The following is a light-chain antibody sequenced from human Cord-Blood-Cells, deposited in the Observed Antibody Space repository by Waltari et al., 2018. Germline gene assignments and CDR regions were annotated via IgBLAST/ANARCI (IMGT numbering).Light chain of an antibody. J-gene: IGLJ1*01. V-gene: IGLV2-14*01. CDR3: SSYTSSSTLDV. CDR2: EVS. Sequence: QSALTQPASVSGSPGQSITISCNGTSSAVGGYNYVPWYQQHPGKAPKLMIYEVSNRPSGVSNRFSGSKSGNTASLTISGLQAEDEADYYCSSYTSSSTLDVFGTGTKVTVL. CDR1: SSAVGGYNY.